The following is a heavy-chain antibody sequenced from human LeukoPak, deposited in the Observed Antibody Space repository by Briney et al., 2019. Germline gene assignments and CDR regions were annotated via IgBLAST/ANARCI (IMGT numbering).Heavy chain of an antibody. D-gene: IGHD4-17*01. CDR3: ARHGRDGDYVAY. J-gene: IGHJ4*02. V-gene: IGHV4-39*01. CDR1: GGSISSSSYY. Sequence: KPSETLSLTCTVSGGSISSSSYYWGWIPPPPGKGLEWIGSIYYSGSTYYNPSLKSRVTISVDTSKNQFSLKLSSVTAADTAVYYCARHGRDGDYVAYWGQGTLVTVSS. CDR2: IYYSGST.